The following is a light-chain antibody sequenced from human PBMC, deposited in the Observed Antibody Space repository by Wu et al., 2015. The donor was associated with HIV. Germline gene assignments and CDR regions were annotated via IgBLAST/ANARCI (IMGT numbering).Light chain of an antibody. Sequence: EIVLTQSPATLSLSPGERATLSCRANQSVSSYLAWYQQKPAQAPRLLIYDVSNRATGIPARFSGSGSGTDFTLTISSLEPEDFAVYYCQQRSSWPRMFTFGPGTKVDIK. CDR1: QSVSSY. CDR3: QQRSSWPRMFT. CDR2: DVS. V-gene: IGKV3-11*01. J-gene: IGKJ3*01.